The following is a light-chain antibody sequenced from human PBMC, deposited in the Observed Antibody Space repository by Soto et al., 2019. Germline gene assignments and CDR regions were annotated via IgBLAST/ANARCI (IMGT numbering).Light chain of an antibody. CDR3: CSYAGSSTPTYV. Sequence: QSVLTQPASVSGSPGQSITISCTGTSSDVGSYNLVSWYQQHPGKAPKLMIYEVSKRPSGVSNSFSGSKSGNTASLTISGLQAEDEADYYCCSYAGSSTPTYVFGTGTKVTVL. CDR2: EVS. CDR1: SSDVGSYNL. V-gene: IGLV2-23*02. J-gene: IGLJ1*01.